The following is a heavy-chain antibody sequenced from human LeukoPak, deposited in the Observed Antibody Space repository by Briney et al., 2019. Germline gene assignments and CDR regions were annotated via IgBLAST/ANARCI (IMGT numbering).Heavy chain of an antibody. D-gene: IGHD6-13*01. Sequence: SGGSLRLSCAAAGFTFSSYTMTWVRQAPGKGLEWVSAISGSGGSTYYADSVKGRFTISRDNSQNTLYLQMNSLRAEDTAMYYCARGYSSSNPWGQGTLVTVSS. CDR3: ARGYSSSNP. J-gene: IGHJ5*02. V-gene: IGHV3-23*01. CDR2: ISGSGGST. CDR1: GFTFSSYT.